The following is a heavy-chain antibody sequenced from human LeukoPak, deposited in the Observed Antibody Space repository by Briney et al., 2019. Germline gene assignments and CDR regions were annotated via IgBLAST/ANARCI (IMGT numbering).Heavy chain of an antibody. V-gene: IGHV3-9*01. CDR1: GFTFDDYA. CDR3: AKEGVAATYNY. D-gene: IGHD2-15*01. CDR2: ISWNSGSI. Sequence: GGSLRLPCAASGFTFDDYAMHWVRQAPGKGLEWVSGISWNSGSIGYADSVKGRFTISRDNAKNSLYLQMNSLRAEDTALYYCAKEGVAATYNYWGQGTLVTVSS. J-gene: IGHJ4*02.